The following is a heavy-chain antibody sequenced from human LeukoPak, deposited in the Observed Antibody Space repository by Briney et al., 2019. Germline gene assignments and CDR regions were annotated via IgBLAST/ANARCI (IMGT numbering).Heavy chain of an antibody. CDR2: IHYSGST. D-gene: IGHD6-13*01. J-gene: IGHJ6*02. Sequence: SETLSLTCTVSGASISSYYWSWIRQPPGKGLEWIGYIHYSGSTNYNPSLKSRVTISVDTSKNQFSLKLISVTAADTAVYFCARELAVGGYYGMDVWGQGTTVTVSS. CDR1: GASISSYY. V-gene: IGHV4-59*01. CDR3: ARELAVGGYYGMDV.